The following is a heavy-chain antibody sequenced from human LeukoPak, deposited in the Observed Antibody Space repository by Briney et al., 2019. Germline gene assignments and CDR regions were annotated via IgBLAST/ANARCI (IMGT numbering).Heavy chain of an antibody. CDR2: ISSSSSYI. D-gene: IGHD3-22*01. V-gene: IGHV3-21*01. Sequence: GGSLRLSCAASGFTFSSYWMSWVRQAPGKGLEWVSSISSSSSYIYYADSVKGRFTISRDNAKNSQYLQMNSLRAEDTAVYYCARVTYYYDSSGFRTFDYWDQGTLVTVSS. CDR3: ARVTYYYDSSGFRTFDY. J-gene: IGHJ4*02. CDR1: GFTFSSYW.